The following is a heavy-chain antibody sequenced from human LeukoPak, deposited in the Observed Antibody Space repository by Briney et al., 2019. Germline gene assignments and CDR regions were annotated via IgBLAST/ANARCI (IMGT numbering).Heavy chain of an antibody. CDR3: ARDGEDCRLQH. J-gene: IGHJ1*01. D-gene: IGHD2-21*01. Sequence: GSLRLSCAASGFTFSSYNMNWVRQAPGKGLEWLSYISSSSTTIYYADSVKGRFTISRDNAKKSLYLQMNSLRAEDTAVYYCARDGEDCRLQHWGQGTLVTVSS. V-gene: IGHV3-48*01. CDR1: GFTFSSYN. CDR2: ISSSSTTI.